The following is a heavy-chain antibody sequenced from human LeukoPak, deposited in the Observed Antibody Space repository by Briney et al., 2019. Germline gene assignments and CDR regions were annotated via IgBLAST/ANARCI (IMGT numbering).Heavy chain of an antibody. CDR2: INPNSGAT. CDR1: GYTFIDYY. V-gene: IGHV1-2*02. CDR3: ARVKKLMPESEF. D-gene: IGHD2-2*01. Sequence: ASVKVSCKSSGYTFIDYYIHWVRPAPGQGLEWMGWINPNSGATKYAQKFQGRVSMTRDTSINTAYMDLTNLRSDDTAIFYCARVKKLMPESEFWGQGTLVTVSS. J-gene: IGHJ4*02.